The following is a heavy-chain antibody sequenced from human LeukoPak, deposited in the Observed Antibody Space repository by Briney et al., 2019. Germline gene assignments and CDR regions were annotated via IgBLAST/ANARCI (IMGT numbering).Heavy chain of an antibody. V-gene: IGHV1-46*01. J-gene: IGHJ6*03. D-gene: IGHD3-10*01. CDR3: ARVSYYGSGSYPPSIYHYYMDV. Sequence: ASAKVSCKASGYTFTSYYMHWVRQAPGQGLEWMGLINPTGGSTGYAQKFQGRVTMTRDMSTSTDYMELSSLRSEDTAIYYCARVSYYGSGSYPPSIYHYYMDVWGKGTTVTISS. CDR1: GYTFTSYY. CDR2: INPTGGST.